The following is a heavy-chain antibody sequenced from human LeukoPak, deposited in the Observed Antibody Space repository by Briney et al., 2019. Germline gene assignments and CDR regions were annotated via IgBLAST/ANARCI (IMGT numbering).Heavy chain of an antibody. V-gene: IGHV1-2*02. CDR1: GYTFTGYY. CDR2: INPNSGGT. J-gene: IGHJ6*03. D-gene: IGHD2-2*01. Sequence: ASVKVSCKASGYTFTGYYMHWVRQAPGQGLEWMGWINPNSGGTNYAQKFQGRVTMTRDTSISTAYMELSRLRSDDTAVYYCARVMGCSSTSCYPFYYYYYYMDVWGKGTTVTVSS. CDR3: ARVMGCSSTSCYPFYYYYYYMDV.